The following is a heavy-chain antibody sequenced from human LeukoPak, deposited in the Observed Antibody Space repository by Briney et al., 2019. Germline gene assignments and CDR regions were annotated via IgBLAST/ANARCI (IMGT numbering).Heavy chain of an antibody. CDR1: GYTFTSYG. V-gene: IGHV1-18*01. Sequence: ASVKVSCKASGYTFTSYGISWVRQAPGQGLEWMGWISAYNGNTSYAQKLQGRVTMTTDTSTSTAYMELRSLRSDDTAVYYCARDSLLWFGELASHDAFDIWGQGTMVTVSS. D-gene: IGHD3-10*01. J-gene: IGHJ3*02. CDR2: ISAYNGNT. CDR3: ARDSLLWFGELASHDAFDI.